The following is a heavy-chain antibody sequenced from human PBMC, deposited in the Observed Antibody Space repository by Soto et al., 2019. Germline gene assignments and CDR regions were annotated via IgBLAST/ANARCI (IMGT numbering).Heavy chain of an antibody. CDR2: IISILGIA. CDR1: GGTFSSYT. V-gene: IGHV1-69*08. D-gene: IGHD2-2*01. CDR3: AREMSYCSSTSCYEGGRYDY. Sequence: QVQLVQSGAEVKKPGSSVKVSCKASGGTFSSYTISWVRQAPGQGLEWMGRIISILGIANYAQKFQGRVTITADKSTSTAYIELSNLRSEDTAVYYCAREMSYCSSTSCYEGGRYDYWGQGTLVTVSS. J-gene: IGHJ4*02.